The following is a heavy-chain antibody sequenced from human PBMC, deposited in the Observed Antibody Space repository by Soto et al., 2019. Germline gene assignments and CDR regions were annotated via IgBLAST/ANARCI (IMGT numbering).Heavy chain of an antibody. CDR1: GYTFTSYY. CDR3: ARARNIWNWFDP. V-gene: IGHV1-46*01. Sequence: ASVKVSCKASGYTFTSYYMHWVRQAPGQGLEWMGIINPSGGSTSYAQKFQGRVTMTGDTSTSTVYMELSSLRSEDTAVYYCARARNIWNWFDPWGQGTLVTVSS. D-gene: IGHD4-4*01. CDR2: INPSGGST. J-gene: IGHJ5*02.